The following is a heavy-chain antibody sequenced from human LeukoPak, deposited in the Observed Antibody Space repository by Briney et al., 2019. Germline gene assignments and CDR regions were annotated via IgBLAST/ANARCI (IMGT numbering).Heavy chain of an antibody. V-gene: IGHV4-59*01. CDR3: ARLPEVGATYFDY. J-gene: IGHJ4*02. CDR2: SYQRGST. D-gene: IGHD1-26*01. Sequence: SETLSLTCTVSGGSINNYYWSWIRQPPGKGLEWIGWSYQRGSTSYNPSLKSRVAISVDTSKNQFSLKLISVTAADTAVYYCARLPEVGATYFDYWGQGTLVTVSS. CDR1: GGSINNYY.